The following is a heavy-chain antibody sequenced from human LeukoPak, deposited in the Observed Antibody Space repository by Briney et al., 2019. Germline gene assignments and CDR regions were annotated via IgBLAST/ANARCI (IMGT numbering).Heavy chain of an antibody. V-gene: IGHV4-4*02. D-gene: IGHD6-13*01. CDR3: ARSPPVVSSWYFDY. CDR1: GGSISSCNW. CDR2: IYHSGST. J-gene: IGHJ4*02. Sequence: SETLSLTCAVSGGSISSCNWWSWVRQPPGKGLEWIGEIYHSGSTNYNPSLKSRVTISVDKSKNQFSLKLSSVTAADTAVYYCARSPPVVSSWYFDYWGQGTLVTVSS.